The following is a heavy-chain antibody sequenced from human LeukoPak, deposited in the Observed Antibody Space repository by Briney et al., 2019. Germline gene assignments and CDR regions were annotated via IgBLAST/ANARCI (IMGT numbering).Heavy chain of an antibody. CDR3: ARQSGSSGSLGTDAFDI. CDR1: GYRFTSYW. J-gene: IGHJ3*02. D-gene: IGHD6-19*01. CDR2: IYPGDSDT. V-gene: IGHV5-51*01. Sequence: GESLKISCKGLGYRFTSYWIGCVRQMPGKGLEWMGIIYPGDSDTRYSPSFQGQVTISADKTISTAYLQWSSLKASDTAMYYCARQSGSSGSLGTDAFDIWGQGTMVSVSS.